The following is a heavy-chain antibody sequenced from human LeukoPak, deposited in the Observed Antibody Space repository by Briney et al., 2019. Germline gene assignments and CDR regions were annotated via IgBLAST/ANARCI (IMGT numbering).Heavy chain of an antibody. J-gene: IGHJ4*02. Sequence: SGPTLVKPTQTLTLTCTFSGFSLSTSGVGVGWIRQPPGKALEWLALIYWDDDKRYSPSLKSRLTITKDTSKNQVVLIMTNMDPVDTATYYCAHRLGIAAAGGGFDYWGQGTLVTVSS. V-gene: IGHV2-5*02. D-gene: IGHD6-13*01. CDR1: GFSLSTSGVG. CDR2: IYWDDDK. CDR3: AHRLGIAAAGGGFDY.